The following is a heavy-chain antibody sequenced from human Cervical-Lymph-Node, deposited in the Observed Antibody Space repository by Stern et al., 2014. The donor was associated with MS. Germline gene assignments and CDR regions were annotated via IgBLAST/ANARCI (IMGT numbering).Heavy chain of an antibody. CDR3: ATGGDGYSHFDY. CDR2: TSGYTGNT. CDR1: GYTFTSYG. D-gene: IGHD5-24*01. V-gene: IGHV1-18*04. J-gene: IGHJ4*02. Sequence: VQLVESGAEVKKPGASVRVSCRASGYTFTSYGISWVRQAPGQGLEWMGGTSGYTGNTAYPQKFQDRVTMTTDTSTSTAYMELTSLTSDDTAVYYCATGGDGYSHFDYWGQGTLVTVSS.